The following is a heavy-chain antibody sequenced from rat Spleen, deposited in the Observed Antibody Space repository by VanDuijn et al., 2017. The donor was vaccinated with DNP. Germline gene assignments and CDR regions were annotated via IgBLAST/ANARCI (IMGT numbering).Heavy chain of an antibody. Sequence: EVQLQESGPGLVKPSQSLSLTCSVTGYSITSYYWGWIRKFPGNKMEWIGHIRYTGSTSYNPSLKSRISITRDTSKNQFFLQLSSVTTGDTATFYCATKLGAPWYFDFWGPGTMVTVSS. V-gene: IGHV3-1*01. J-gene: IGHJ1*01. CDR1: GYSITSYY. CDR2: IRYTGST. D-gene: IGHD5-1*01. CDR3: ATKLGAPWYFDF.